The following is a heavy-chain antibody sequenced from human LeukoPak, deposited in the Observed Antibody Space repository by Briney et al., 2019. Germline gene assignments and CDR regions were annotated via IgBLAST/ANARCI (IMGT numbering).Heavy chain of an antibody. Sequence: GGSLRLSCAASGFTFSSYGMHWVRQAPGKGLEWVAVISYDGSNKYYADSVKGRFTISRDNSKNTLYLQMNSLRAEDTAVYYCARDSLSSSNRAMVIYYWGQGTLVTVSS. CDR3: ARDSLSSSNRAMVIYY. J-gene: IGHJ4*02. CDR2: ISYDGSNK. D-gene: IGHD5-18*01. CDR1: GFTFSSYG. V-gene: IGHV3-30*03.